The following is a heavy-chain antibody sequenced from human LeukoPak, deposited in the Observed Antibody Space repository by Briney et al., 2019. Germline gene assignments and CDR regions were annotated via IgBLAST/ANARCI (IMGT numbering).Heavy chain of an antibody. D-gene: IGHD5-12*01. CDR3: ARGSAYGSYDSGDY. J-gene: IGHJ4*02. CDR1: GSTFTSNY. CDR2: INPNSGGT. Sequence: ASVKVSFKASGSTFTSNYMHWVRHAPGQGLEWKGWINPNSGGTNYAQKFQGRATMTRVTSISTAYMELSRLRSDETAVYYCARGSAYGSYDSGDYWGQGTLVTVSS. V-gene: IGHV1-2*02.